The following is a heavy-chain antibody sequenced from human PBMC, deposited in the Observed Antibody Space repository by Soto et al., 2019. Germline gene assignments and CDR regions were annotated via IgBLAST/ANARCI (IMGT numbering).Heavy chain of an antibody. Sequence: EVRLLESGGGLVQPGGSLRLSCAASGFTFNTYAMNWVRQAPGKGLEWVSAVSGSGVTTYYADSVKGRFTISRDNSKNTLYVQMNSVRTEDTAVYYCAKDVHYDIGTCIEDFQGWGQCTLGTVSS. CDR3: AKDVHYDIGTCIEDFQG. V-gene: IGHV3-23*01. CDR1: GFTFNTYA. CDR2: VSGSGVTT. J-gene: IGHJ1*01. D-gene: IGHD3-9*01.